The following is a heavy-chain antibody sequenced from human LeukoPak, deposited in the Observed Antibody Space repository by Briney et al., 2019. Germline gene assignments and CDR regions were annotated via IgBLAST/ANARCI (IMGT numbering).Heavy chain of an antibody. CDR3: AKDLGYCSGGSCYGFDY. V-gene: IGHV3-23*01. D-gene: IGHD2-15*01. CDR2: ISGSGGST. J-gene: IGHJ4*02. CDR1: GFTFSSYG. Sequence: GGSLRLSCAASGFTFSSYGMSWVRQAPGKGLEWVSSISGSGGSTYYADYVKGRFTISRDNSKNTLYVQMNSLRAEDSAVYYCAKDLGYCSGGSCYGFDYWGQGILVTVSS.